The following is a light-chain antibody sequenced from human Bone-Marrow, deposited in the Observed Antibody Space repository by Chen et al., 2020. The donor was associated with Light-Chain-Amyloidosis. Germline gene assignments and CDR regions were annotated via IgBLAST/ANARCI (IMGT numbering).Light chain of an antibody. J-gene: IGKJ2*01. V-gene: IGKV3-20*01. CDR3: QQYVSSPYT. CDR1: QTISSNF. Sequence: EIVLTQSPGTLSLSPGERATLSCRVSQTISSNFLAWYQQKPGQAPRLLISGASRRATGIPDRFSGSGSGTDFSLTISRLAPEDFAVYYCQQYVSSPYTFGQGIKLEIK. CDR2: GAS.